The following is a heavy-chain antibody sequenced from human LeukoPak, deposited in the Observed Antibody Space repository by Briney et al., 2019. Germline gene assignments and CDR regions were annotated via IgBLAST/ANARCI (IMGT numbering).Heavy chain of an antibody. D-gene: IGHD3-3*01. Sequence: ASVKVSCKASGYTFTSYAMYWVRQAPGQGLEWMGWINTNTGNPTYAQAFTGRFVFSLDTSVSTAYLQISSLKAEDTAVYYCARGRFLEWLFPPYYYYGMDVWGQGTTVTVSS. V-gene: IGHV7-4-1*02. CDR1: GYTFTSYA. CDR3: ARGRFLEWLFPPYYYYGMDV. J-gene: IGHJ6*02. CDR2: INTNTGNP.